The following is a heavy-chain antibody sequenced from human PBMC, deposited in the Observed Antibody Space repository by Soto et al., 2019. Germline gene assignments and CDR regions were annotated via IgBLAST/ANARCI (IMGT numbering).Heavy chain of an antibody. V-gene: IGHV3-48*01. CDR2: ISSSSSTI. D-gene: IGHD2-15*01. J-gene: IGHJ6*02. CDR1: GFTFSSYS. Sequence: GGSLRLSCAASGFTFSSYSMNWVRQAPGKGLEWVSYISSSSSTIYYADSVKGRFTISRDNAKNSLYLQMNSLRAEDTAVYYCAIGLGFYSRPSHYYYYGMDVWGQGTTVTVSS. CDR3: AIGLGFYSRPSHYYYYGMDV.